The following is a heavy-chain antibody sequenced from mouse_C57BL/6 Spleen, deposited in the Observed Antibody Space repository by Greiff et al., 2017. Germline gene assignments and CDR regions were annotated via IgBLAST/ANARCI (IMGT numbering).Heavy chain of an antibody. J-gene: IGHJ3*01. Sequence: EVQGVESGGGLVKPGGSLKLSCAASGFTFSDYGMHWVRQAPEKGLEWVAYISSGSSTIYYADTVKGRFTISRDNAKNTLFLQMTSLRSEDTAMYYCARHSNFSLAYWGQGTLVTVSA. V-gene: IGHV5-17*01. CDR2: ISSGSSTI. CDR3: ARHSNFSLAY. D-gene: IGHD2-5*01. CDR1: GFTFSDYG.